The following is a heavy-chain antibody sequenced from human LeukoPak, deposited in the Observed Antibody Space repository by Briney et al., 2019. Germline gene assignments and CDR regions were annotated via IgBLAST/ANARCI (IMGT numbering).Heavy chain of an antibody. CDR1: GFTFSVSA. Sequence: PGGSLRLSCAASGFTFSVSAMHWVRQASGKGLEWVGRIRSKANNYATAYAASVKGRFTISRDDSKNTAYLQMNSLKTEDTAVYYCTRLLAEGCWGQGTLVTVSS. CDR3: TRLLAEGC. J-gene: IGHJ4*02. CDR2: IRSKANNYAT. V-gene: IGHV3-73*01.